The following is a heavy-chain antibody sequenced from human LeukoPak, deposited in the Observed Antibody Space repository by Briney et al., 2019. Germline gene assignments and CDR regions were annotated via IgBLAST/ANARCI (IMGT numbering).Heavy chain of an antibody. V-gene: IGHV3-7*01. Sequence: PGGSLRLSCAASGFTFSSYWMSCVRQSPGKGLEWVANIKQDGSEKYYVDSVKGRFTISRDNAKNSLYLQMNSLRAEDTAVYYCAREVVVVASNWFDPWGQGTLVTVSS. D-gene: IGHD2-15*01. CDR2: IKQDGSEK. J-gene: IGHJ5*02. CDR3: AREVVVVASNWFDP. CDR1: GFTFSSYW.